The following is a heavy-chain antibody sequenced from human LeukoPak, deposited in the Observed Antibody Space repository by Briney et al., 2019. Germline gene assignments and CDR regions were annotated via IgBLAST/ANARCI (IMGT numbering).Heavy chain of an antibody. J-gene: IGHJ6*02. V-gene: IGHV3-30*02. CDR1: GFTFSSYA. CDR3: AREGRLLPGIAAADQPLHYYYGMDV. Sequence: GGSLRLSCAASGFTFSSYAMHWVRQAPGKGLEWVAFIRYDGSNKYYADSVKGRFTISRDNSKNTLYLQMNSLRAEDTAVYYCAREGRLLPGIAAADQPLHYYYGMDVWGQGTTVTVSS. D-gene: IGHD6-13*01. CDR2: IRYDGSNK.